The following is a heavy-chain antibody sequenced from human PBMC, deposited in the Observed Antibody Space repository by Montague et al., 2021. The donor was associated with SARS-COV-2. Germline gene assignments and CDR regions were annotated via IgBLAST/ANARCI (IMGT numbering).Heavy chain of an antibody. CDR1: GFSFSTDW. CDR2: INGDGSAK. D-gene: IGHD4-11*01. Sequence: SLRLSCAASGFSFSTDWMSWVRQAPGKGLEWVAHINGDGSAKSYVDPVKGRFTISRDNANNSLYLQMNSLRAEDTAVYYCARDSYTKGDYWGQGTLVSVSS. CDR3: ARDSYTKGDY. J-gene: IGHJ4*02. V-gene: IGHV3-7*03.